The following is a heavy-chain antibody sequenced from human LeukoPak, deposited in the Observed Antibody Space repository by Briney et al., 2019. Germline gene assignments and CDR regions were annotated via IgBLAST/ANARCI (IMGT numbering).Heavy chain of an antibody. CDR2: IYSGGST. CDR3: ARVQSDGDYYYYYMDV. J-gene: IGHJ6*03. CDR1: GFTVSSNY. Sequence: PGGSLRLSCAASGFTVSSNYMSWVRQAPGKGLEWVSVIYSGGSTYYADSVKGRFTISRDNSKNTLYLQMNSLRAEDTAVYYCARVQSDGDYYYYYMDVWGKGTTVTVSS. V-gene: IGHV3-53*01. D-gene: IGHD5-24*01.